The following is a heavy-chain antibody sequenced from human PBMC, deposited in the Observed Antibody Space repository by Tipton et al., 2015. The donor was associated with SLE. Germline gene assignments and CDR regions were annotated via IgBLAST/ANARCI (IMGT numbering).Heavy chain of an antibody. D-gene: IGHD3-22*01. Sequence: TLSLTCTVSGGSISSYYWSWIRQPAGKGLEWIGRIYTSGSTNYNPSLKSRVTISVDTSKNQFSLKLSSVTAADTAVYYCARTYYYDSSGSDAFDIWGQGTMVTVSS. CDR3: ARTYYYDSSGSDAFDI. CDR1: GGSISSYY. V-gene: IGHV4-4*07. CDR2: IYTSGST. J-gene: IGHJ3*02.